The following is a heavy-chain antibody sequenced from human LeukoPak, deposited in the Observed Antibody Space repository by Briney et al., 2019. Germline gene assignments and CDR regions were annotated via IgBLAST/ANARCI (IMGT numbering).Heavy chain of an antibody. CDR1: GFIFSRYE. V-gene: IGHV3-48*03. CDR2: ISSCGRNI. D-gene: IGHD3-10*01. Sequence: GVCLRLSCAASGFIFSRYEMNWVRQAPGKGLEWVSYISSCGRNILYADSVKGRFTIPRDDARSSLYLQMNSLRAEDTAVYYCARITMVRSMDVWGQGTTVTASS. J-gene: IGHJ6*02. CDR3: ARITMVRSMDV.